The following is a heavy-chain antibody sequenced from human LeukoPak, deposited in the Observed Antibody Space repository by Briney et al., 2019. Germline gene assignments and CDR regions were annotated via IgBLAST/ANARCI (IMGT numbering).Heavy chain of an antibody. D-gene: IGHD4-17*01. CDR1: GITFSNAW. CDR3: AAQGGSGDLRY. CDR2: IKRIIDGGTT. Sequence: GGSLRLSCAASGITFSNAWMSWVRQAPGKGLEWVGRIKRIIDGGTTDYAAPVKGRFAVSRDDSINTLYLQMSSLKTEDTAVYYCAAQGGSGDLRYWGQGTLVTVSS. V-gene: IGHV3-15*01. J-gene: IGHJ4*02.